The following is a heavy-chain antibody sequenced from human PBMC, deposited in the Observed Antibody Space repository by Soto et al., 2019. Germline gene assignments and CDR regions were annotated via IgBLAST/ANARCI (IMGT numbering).Heavy chain of an antibody. CDR3: ARGFGRLSGYGMDV. V-gene: IGHV3-30-3*01. CDR1: GFAFRLHP. Sequence: LRLSCAASGFAFRLHPLHWVRQTPGKGLEWVAVISYDGSNKYYADSVKGRFTISRDNSKNTLYLQMNSLRAEYTAVYYCARGFGRLSGYGMDVWGQGTTVTVSS. D-gene: IGHD3-16*01. J-gene: IGHJ6*02. CDR2: ISYDGSNK.